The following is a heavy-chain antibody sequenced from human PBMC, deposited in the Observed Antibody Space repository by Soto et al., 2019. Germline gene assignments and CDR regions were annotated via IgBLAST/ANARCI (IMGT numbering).Heavy chain of an antibody. D-gene: IGHD3-16*01. V-gene: IGHV5-51*01. CDR1: GYSFSTYS. J-gene: IGHJ4*02. CDR3: ATWSSSHWFGY. Sequence: GESLKIACKGSGYSFSTYSIGWVRQMPGKGLEWIGNIHSGDSNARYSPSFQGQVTISVDKSISTTYLLWSSLKASDTAFYYCATWSSSHWFGYWGQGTLVTVSS. CDR2: IHSGDSNA.